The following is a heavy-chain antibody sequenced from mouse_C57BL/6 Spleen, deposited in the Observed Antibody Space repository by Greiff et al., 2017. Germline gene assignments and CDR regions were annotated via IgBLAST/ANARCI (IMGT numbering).Heavy chain of an antibody. CDR2: INPNNGGT. CDR1: GYTFTDYN. V-gene: IGHV1-18*01. J-gene: IGHJ2*01. D-gene: IGHD1-1*01. CDR3: ARGEITTVVATFPNCDY. Sequence: EVQLQQSGPELVKPGASVKIPCKASGYTFTDYNMDWVKQSHGKSLEWIGDINPNNGGTIYNQKFKGKATLTVDKSSSTAYMGLRSLTSEDTAVYYCARGEITTVVATFPNCDYWGQGTTLTVSS.